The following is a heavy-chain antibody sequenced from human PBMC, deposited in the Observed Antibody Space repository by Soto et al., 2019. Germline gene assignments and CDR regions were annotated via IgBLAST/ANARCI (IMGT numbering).Heavy chain of an antibody. CDR1: GYTFTNYA. D-gene: IGHD2-15*01. CDR2: INAGNGNT. V-gene: IGHV1-3*01. J-gene: IGHJ6*02. CDR3: ATVPLFYGMDV. Sequence: ASVKVSCKASGYTFTNYAMNWVCQAPGQRLEWMGWINAGNGNTKYSQKFQGRVTITRDTSASAAYMELSSLRSEDTAMYYCATVPLFYGMDVCGQRSTVTVSS.